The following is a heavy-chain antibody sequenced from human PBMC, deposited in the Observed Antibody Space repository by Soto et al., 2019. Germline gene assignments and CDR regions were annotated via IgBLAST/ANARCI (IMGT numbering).Heavy chain of an antibody. CDR1: GFTVSNNY. CDR2: IYRGGST. Sequence: EVQLVHSGGGLVQPGGSLRLSCAASGFTVSNNYMSWVRQAPGKGLEWVSVIYRGGSTYYADSVKDRFTIYRDNSENTLYLQMSSLRAEDTAVYYCARARVGGLGSMFADYWGQGTLVTVSS. V-gene: IGHV3-66*01. D-gene: IGHD3-10*02. CDR3: ARARVGGLGSMFADY. J-gene: IGHJ4*02.